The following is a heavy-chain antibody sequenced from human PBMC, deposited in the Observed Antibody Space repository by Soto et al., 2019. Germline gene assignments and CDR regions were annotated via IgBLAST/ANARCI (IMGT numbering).Heavy chain of an antibody. V-gene: IGHV4-34*01. J-gene: IGHJ6*03. Sequence: TLSLTCAVYGRSFSGYYWSWIRQPPGKGQEWIGEINHSGSTNYNPSLKSRVTISVDTSKNQFSLKLSSVTAADTAVYYCARDFDYGDYVEHYYYYMDVWGKGTTVTVSS. CDR3: ARDFDYGDYVEHYYYYMDV. CDR2: INHSGST. D-gene: IGHD4-17*01. CDR1: GRSFSGYY.